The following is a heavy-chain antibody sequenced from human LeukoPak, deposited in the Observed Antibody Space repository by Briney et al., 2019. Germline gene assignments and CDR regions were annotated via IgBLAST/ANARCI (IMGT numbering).Heavy chain of an antibody. CDR3: AKQLGYCSDGSCYFPY. J-gene: IGHJ4*02. Sequence: GGSLRLSCAASGFTFSSSAMSWVRQAPGKGLEWVSAISNNGGYTYYADSVQGRFTISRDDSKSTLCLQMNSLRAEDPAVYYCAKQLGYCSDGSCYFPYWGQGTLVTVSS. D-gene: IGHD2-15*01. V-gene: IGHV3-23*01. CDR1: GFTFSSSA. CDR2: ISNNGGYT.